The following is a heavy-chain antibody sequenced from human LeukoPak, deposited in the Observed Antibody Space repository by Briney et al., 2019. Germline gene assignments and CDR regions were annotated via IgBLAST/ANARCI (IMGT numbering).Heavy chain of an antibody. CDR1: GGSISSYY. CDR2: IYTSGST. J-gene: IGHJ6*02. D-gene: IGHD2-15*01. V-gene: IGHV4-4*07. Sequence: SETLSLTCTVSGGSISSYYWCWIRQPAGKGLEWIGRIYTSGSTNYNPSLKSRVTMSVDTSKNQFSLKLSSVTAADTAVYYCAREEVVEPGTHYFGMDVWGQGTTVTVSS. CDR3: AREEVVEPGTHYFGMDV.